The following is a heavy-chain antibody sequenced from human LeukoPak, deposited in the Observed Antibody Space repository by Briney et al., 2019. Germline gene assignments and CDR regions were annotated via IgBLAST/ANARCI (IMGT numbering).Heavy chain of an antibody. CDR3: AREGYDFWTRNWFDP. J-gene: IGHJ5*02. CDR2: IYTSGST. Sequence: SQTLSLTCTVSGGSISSGSYYWSWIRQPAGKGLEWIGRIYTSGSTNYNPSLKSRVTISVDTSKNQFSLKLSSVTAADTAVYYCAREGYDFWTRNWFDPWGQETLVTVSS. CDR1: GGSISSGSYY. D-gene: IGHD3-3*01. V-gene: IGHV4-61*02.